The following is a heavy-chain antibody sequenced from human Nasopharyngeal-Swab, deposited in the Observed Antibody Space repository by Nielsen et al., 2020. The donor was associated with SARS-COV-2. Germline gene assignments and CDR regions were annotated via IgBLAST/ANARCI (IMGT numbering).Heavy chain of an antibody. CDR1: GFTFDDYA. CDR2: IWYDGSNK. Sequence: GGSLTLSCAASGFTFDDYAMHWVRQAPGKGLEWVAVIWYDGSNKYYADSVKGRFTISRDNSKNTLYLQMNSLRAEDTAVYYCARDWGGTLWYWGQGTLVTVSS. V-gene: IGHV3-33*08. J-gene: IGHJ4*02. CDR3: ARDWGGTLWY. D-gene: IGHD2-21*01.